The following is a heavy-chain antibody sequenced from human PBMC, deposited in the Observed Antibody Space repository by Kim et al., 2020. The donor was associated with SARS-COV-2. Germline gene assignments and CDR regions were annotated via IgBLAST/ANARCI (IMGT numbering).Heavy chain of an antibody. Sequence: SAQKFQGRVTMARDTSTSTVYMELSSLGSEDTAVYYCARSSGTLPFFDYWGQGTLVTVSS. V-gene: IGHV1-46*01. J-gene: IGHJ4*02. D-gene: IGHD1-26*01. CDR3: ARSSGTLPFFDY.